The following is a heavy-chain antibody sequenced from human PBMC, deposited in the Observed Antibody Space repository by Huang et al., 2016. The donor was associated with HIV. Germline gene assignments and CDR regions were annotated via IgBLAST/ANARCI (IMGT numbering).Heavy chain of an antibody. J-gene: IGHJ4*02. D-gene: IGHD3-22*01. CDR2: VSNRASSR. CDR1: GFSFSSSA. Sequence: EVHLLESGGGLVQPGGSLRLSCAASGFSFSSSAMSWVRQAPGGGLDWVSTVSNRASSRHYSDSVRGRFTISRDNSKDTLYLQMNSLRAEDTALYYCAKDLVTYDSSGSVWGQGTLVTVSS. V-gene: IGHV3-23*01. CDR3: AKDLVTYDSSGSV.